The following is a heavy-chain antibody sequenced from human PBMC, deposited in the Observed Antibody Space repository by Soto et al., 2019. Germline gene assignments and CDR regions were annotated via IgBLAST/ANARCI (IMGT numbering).Heavy chain of an antibody. Sequence: SETLSLTCAVYGGSFSGYYWSWIRQPPGKGLEWIGEINHSGSTNYNPSLKSRVTISVDTSKNQFSLKLSSVTAADTAVYYCARVPVYCSSTSCHPTSYYYHGMDVWGQGTTVTVSS. D-gene: IGHD2-2*01. CDR2: INHSGST. CDR1: GGSFSGYY. V-gene: IGHV4-34*01. CDR3: ARVPVYCSSTSCHPTSYYYHGMDV. J-gene: IGHJ6*02.